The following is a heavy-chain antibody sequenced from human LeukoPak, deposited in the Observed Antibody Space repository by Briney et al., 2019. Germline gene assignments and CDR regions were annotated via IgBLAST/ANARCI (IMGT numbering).Heavy chain of an antibody. J-gene: IGHJ4*02. Sequence: GGSLRLSCAASGFSFMNAWMIWVRQAPGKGLEWVGRIKSKTDGGTTDYAAPVKGRFTISRDDSKNTLYLQMNSLKTEDTAVYYCTTEAGYSSGLFDYWGQGTLVTVSS. CDR2: IKSKTDGGTT. D-gene: IGHD6-19*01. CDR3: TTEAGYSSGLFDY. V-gene: IGHV3-15*01. CDR1: GFSFMNAW.